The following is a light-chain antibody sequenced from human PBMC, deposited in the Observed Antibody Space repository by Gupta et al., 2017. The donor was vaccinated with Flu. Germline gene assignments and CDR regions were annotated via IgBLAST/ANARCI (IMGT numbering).Light chain of an antibody. CDR1: SSDIGFDGS. V-gene: IGLV2-18*02. Sequence: TSSDIGFDGSGSWKQPRPGAALNLFITEVRRRPSGVPDCRSRSKSGNTSSLTISGPQPEDEDDYYCSANTNYDTGVFGGGTKVTVL. J-gene: IGLJ3*02. CDR2: EVR. CDR3: SANTNYDTGV.